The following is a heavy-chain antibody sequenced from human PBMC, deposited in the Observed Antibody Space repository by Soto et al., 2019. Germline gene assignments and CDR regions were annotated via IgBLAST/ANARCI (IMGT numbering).Heavy chain of an antibody. CDR2: LSGGSESI. Sequence: EVQLLESGGGLVQPGGSLRLSCVASGFSFSNFGMSWVRRAPGKGLEWVSGLSGGSESIYYADSVKGRFTISRDNSKNPLYLQRNSMRGEDTAVYRCAKAHDYNSGGSGGQNDFWGQGALVAVSS. CDR3: AKAHDYNSGGSGGQNDF. CDR1: GFSFSNFG. D-gene: IGHD4-4*01. V-gene: IGHV3-23*01. J-gene: IGHJ4*02.